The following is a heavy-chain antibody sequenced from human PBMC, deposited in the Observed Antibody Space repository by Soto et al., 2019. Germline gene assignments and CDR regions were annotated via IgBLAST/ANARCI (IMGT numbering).Heavy chain of an antibody. D-gene: IGHD6-6*01. CDR2: IYYSGST. Sequence: QVQLQESGPGLVKPSETLSLTCTVSGGSISSYYWSWIRQPPGKGLEWIGYIYYSGSTNYNPSLQSRVTISVDTSKNQFSLKLSSVTAAGTAVYYCAREGSSSSYWFDPWCQGTLVTVSS. CDR1: GGSISSYY. V-gene: IGHV4-59*01. CDR3: AREGSSSSYWFDP. J-gene: IGHJ5*02.